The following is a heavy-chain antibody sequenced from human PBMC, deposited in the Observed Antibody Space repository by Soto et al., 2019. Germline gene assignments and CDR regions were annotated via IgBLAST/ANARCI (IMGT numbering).Heavy chain of an antibody. V-gene: IGHV3-23*01. J-gene: IGHJ4*02. CDR1: GFTFSSYA. D-gene: IGHD5-12*01. Sequence: GGSLRLSCAASGFTFSSYAMSWVRQAPGKGLEWVSAISGSGGSTYYADSVKGRFTISRDNSKNRLYLQMNSLRAEDTAIYYCARVKQGRGGYDSPFDYWGQGTLVTVSS. CDR3: ARVKQGRGGYDSPFDY. CDR2: ISGSGGST.